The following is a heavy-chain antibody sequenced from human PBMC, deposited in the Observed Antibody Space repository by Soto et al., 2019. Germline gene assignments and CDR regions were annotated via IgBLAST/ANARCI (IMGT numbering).Heavy chain of an antibody. J-gene: IGHJ4*02. D-gene: IGHD5-12*01. V-gene: IGHV3-23*01. Sequence: LRLSCAASGFTFSSYAMSWVRQAPGKGLEWVSAISGSGGSTYYADSVKGRFTISRDNSKNTLYLQMNSLRAEDTAVYYCAKVRGNRGYSDYDGLDYWGQGTLVPVSS. CDR1: GFTFSSYA. CDR2: ISGSGGST. CDR3: AKVRGNRGYSDYDGLDY.